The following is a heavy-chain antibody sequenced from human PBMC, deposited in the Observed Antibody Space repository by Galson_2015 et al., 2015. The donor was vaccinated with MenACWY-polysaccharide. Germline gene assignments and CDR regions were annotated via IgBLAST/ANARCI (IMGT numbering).Heavy chain of an antibody. CDR2: INTYNGNT. V-gene: IGHV1-18*04. CDR1: GYTFNNYA. J-gene: IGHJ4*02. D-gene: IGHD1-26*01. CDR3: ARDVGGTEDY. Sequence: SVKVSCKASGYTFNNYAINWVRQAPGQGLEWMGWINTYNGNTNYAQKVHGRVTVTADSNTAYMELQSLRSDDTAVYYCARDVGGTEDYWGQGTLVTVSS.